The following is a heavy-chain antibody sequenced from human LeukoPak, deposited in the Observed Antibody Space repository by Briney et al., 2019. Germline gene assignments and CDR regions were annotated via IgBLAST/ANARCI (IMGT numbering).Heavy chain of an antibody. Sequence: SETLSLTCTVSGGSISSSSYYWGWIRQPPGKGLEWIGSIYYSGSTYYNPSLKSRVTISVDTSKNQFSLKLSSVTAADTAVYYCARRYNRKARGLYNWFDPWGQGTLVTVSS. V-gene: IGHV4-39*01. CDR1: GGSISSSSYY. CDR2: IYYSGST. CDR3: ARRYNRKARGLYNWFDP. J-gene: IGHJ5*02. D-gene: IGHD1-14*01.